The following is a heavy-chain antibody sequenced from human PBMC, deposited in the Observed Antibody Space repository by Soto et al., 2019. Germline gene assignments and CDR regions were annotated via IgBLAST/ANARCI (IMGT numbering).Heavy chain of an antibody. V-gene: IGHV4-34*01. CDR3: ARGLLRVPAAIRWFDP. CDR2: INHSGST. J-gene: IGHJ5*02. CDR1: GGSFSGYY. Sequence: SETLSLTCAVYGGSFSGYYWSWIRQPPGKGLEWIGEINHSGSTNYNPSLKSRVTISVDTSKNQFSLKLSSVTAADTAVYYCARGLLRVPAAIRWFDPWGQGTLVTVSS. D-gene: IGHD2-2*01.